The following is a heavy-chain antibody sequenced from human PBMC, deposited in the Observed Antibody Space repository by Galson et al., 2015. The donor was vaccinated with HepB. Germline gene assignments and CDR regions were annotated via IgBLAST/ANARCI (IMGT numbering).Heavy chain of an antibody. CDR3: VKGLAP. Sequence: SLRLSCAASRFTFSHSWMNWVRQAPGKGLEWVANINPDGGEKSYVDSVRGRFTISRDNAENSLYLQMNSLRAEDKAVYYCVKGLAPWGQGTLVTVSS. CDR1: RFTFSHSW. V-gene: IGHV3-7*03. CDR2: INPDGGEK. J-gene: IGHJ5*02.